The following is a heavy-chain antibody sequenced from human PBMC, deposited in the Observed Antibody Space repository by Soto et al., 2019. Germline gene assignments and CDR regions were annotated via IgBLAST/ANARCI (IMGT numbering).Heavy chain of an antibody. D-gene: IGHD1-26*01. J-gene: IGHJ3*02. CDR1: GYTFTSYG. Sequence: ASVKVSCKASGYTFTSYGISWVRQAPGQGLEWMGWISSYNGNTNYAQKLQGRVTMTTDTSTSTAYMELRSLRSDDTAVYYCARAGGSGSYGDDAFDIWGQGTMGTVSS. V-gene: IGHV1-18*01. CDR2: ISSYNGNT. CDR3: ARAGGSGSYGDDAFDI.